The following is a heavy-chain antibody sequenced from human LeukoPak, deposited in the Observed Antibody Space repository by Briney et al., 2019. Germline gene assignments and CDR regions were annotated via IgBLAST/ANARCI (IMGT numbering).Heavy chain of an antibody. J-gene: IGHJ6*02. CDR2: ISYDGSNK. Sequence: GGSLRLSCAASGFSFSAYGVHWVRQAPGKGLEWVAVISYDGSNKYYADSVKGRFTISRDNSKNTLYLQMNSLRAEDTAVYYCAKGENGDYPSPYGMDVWGQGTTVTVSS. D-gene: IGHD4-17*01. CDR1: GFSFSAYG. V-gene: IGHV3-30*18. CDR3: AKGENGDYPSPYGMDV.